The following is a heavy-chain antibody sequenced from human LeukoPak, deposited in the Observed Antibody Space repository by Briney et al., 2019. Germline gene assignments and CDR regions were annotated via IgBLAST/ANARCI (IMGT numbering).Heavy chain of an antibody. CDR3: ARSVRGPNYYYYGMDV. V-gene: IGHV1-69*06. D-gene: IGHD3-10*01. Sequence: SVKISCRASGGTFSSYAISWVRQAPGQGLEWMGGIIPIFGTANYAQKFQGRVTITADKSTSTAYMELSSLRSEDTAVYYCARSVRGPNYYYYGMDVWGKGTTVSVSS. CDR2: IIPIFGTA. J-gene: IGHJ6*04. CDR1: GGTFSSYA.